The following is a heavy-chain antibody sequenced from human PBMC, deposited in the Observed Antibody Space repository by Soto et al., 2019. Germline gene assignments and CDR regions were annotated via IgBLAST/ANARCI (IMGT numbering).Heavy chain of an antibody. Sequence: QVHLVQSEGEVKKPGASVKVSCKTSGYTFSDYGVSWVRQAPGQGLEWMGWINTFNGNPKYEERFKGRVTLSLDTATRAVYPVLTSAKADYSAVYYCSRGFRPANYWGQGTLVTVSS. V-gene: IGHV1-18*01. CDR1: GYTFSDYG. CDR3: SRGFRPANY. D-gene: IGHD2-2*01. J-gene: IGHJ4*02. CDR2: INTFNGNP.